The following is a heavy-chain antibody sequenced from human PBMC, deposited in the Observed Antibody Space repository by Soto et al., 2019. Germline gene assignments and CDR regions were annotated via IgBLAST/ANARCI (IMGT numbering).Heavy chain of an antibody. J-gene: IGHJ5*02. CDR2: INHSGST. CDR1: GGSFSGYY. D-gene: IGHD3-3*01. V-gene: IGHV4-34*01. CDR3: ARGRGELRFLEWFDP. Sequence: GPVGASETLSLTCAVYGGSFSGYYWSWIRQPPGKGLEWIGEINHSGSTNYNPSLKSRVTISVDTSKNQFSLKLSSVTAADTAVYYCARGRGELRFLEWFDPWGQETLVTVS.